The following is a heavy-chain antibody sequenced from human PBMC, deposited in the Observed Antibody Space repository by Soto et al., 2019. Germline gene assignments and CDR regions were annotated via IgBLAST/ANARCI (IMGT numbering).Heavy chain of an antibody. D-gene: IGHD6-13*01. CDR1: CGSLRGYGHF. V-gene: IGHV4-31*03. CDR2: TSYTGVT. J-gene: IGHJ5*02. CDR3: ARGRRSSSWLSGWFDP. Sequence: PSETLSLTCTVSCGSLRGYGHFWTWIRQRPGSGLEWLGYTSYTGVTYYSPSLQSRISISVDTSKNQVSLTLNSVTAADTAVYYCARGRRSSSWLSGWFDPWGQGTLVTVSS.